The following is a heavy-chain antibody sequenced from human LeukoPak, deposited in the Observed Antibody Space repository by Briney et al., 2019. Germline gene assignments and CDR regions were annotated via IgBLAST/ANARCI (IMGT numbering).Heavy chain of an antibody. D-gene: IGHD2-8*01. CDR1: GYSLSDNY. V-gene: IGHV1-2*02. CDR3: ARSAEHCNNGVCFTDYYMDV. CDR2: INPSNGET. Sequence: ASVKVSCRASGYSLSDNYLHWMRQAPGQRLEWMAWINPSNGETKFAPNFQGRVTMTRDTSITTAYMELSSLTSADTAVYFCARSAEHCNNGVCFTDYYMDVWGKGTTVTVSS. J-gene: IGHJ6*03.